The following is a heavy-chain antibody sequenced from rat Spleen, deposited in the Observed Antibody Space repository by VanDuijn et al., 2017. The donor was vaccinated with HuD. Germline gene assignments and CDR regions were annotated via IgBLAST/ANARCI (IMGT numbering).Heavy chain of an antibody. CDR3: ASQYYYDGYYRDY. CDR1: GFSLNRTG. J-gene: IGHJ2*01. D-gene: IGHD1-12*03. V-gene: IGHV2-72*01. CDR2: IWAGGTT. Sequence: QVQLKESGPGLMQPSDPLSLTCTVPGFSLNRTGVGWVRQPLGNGLVWMGTIWAGGTTNYNSAVQSRLSISRDTSKSQVFLKVNNLQTEDTAMYFCASQYYYDGYYRDYWGQGVMVTVSS.